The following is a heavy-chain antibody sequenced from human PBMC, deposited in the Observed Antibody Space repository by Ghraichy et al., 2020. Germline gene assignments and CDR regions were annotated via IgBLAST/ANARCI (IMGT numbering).Heavy chain of an antibody. Sequence: GESLNISCAASGFTFSSYWMHWVRQAPGKGLVWVSRINSDGSSTSYADSVKGRFTISRDNAKNTLYLQMNSLRAEDTAVYYCARDPYCSGGSCYYYYYGMDVWGQGTTVTVSS. CDR2: INSDGSST. CDR1: GFTFSSYW. CDR3: ARDPYCSGGSCYYYYYGMDV. J-gene: IGHJ6*02. V-gene: IGHV3-74*01. D-gene: IGHD2-15*01.